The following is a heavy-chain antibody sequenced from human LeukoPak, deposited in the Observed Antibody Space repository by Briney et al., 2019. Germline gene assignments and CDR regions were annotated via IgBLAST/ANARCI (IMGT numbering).Heavy chain of an antibody. J-gene: IGHJ4*02. CDR3: AREGVTKYYFDY. V-gene: IGHV4-61*01. D-gene: IGHD4-11*01. CDR2: IYYSGST. CDR1: GASITSSSYY. Sequence: SETLSLTCTVSGASITSSSYYWSWIRQPPGKGLEWIGYIYYSGSTDYNPSLKSRVTISVDTSKNQFSLKLSSLTAADTAVYYCAREGVTKYYFDYWGQGTLVTVSS.